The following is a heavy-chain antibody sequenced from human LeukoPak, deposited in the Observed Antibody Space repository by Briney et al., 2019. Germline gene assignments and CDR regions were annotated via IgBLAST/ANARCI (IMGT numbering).Heavy chain of an antibody. CDR3: TSSAYGRGMDV. D-gene: IGHD5-12*01. CDR2: TRNKANSFTT. CDR1: GFTFSDHY. Sequence: PGGSLRLSCAASGFTFSDHYLDWVRQAPGKGLEWVGRTRNKANSFTTEYAASVKGRFTISRDDSKNSLYLQMNSLRTEDTAVYYCTSSAYGRGMDVWGQGTTVTISS. J-gene: IGHJ6*02. V-gene: IGHV3-72*01.